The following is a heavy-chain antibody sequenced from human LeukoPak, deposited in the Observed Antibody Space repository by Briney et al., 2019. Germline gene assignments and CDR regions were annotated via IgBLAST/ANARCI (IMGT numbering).Heavy chain of an antibody. CDR2: ISWNSRDS. J-gene: IGHJ4*02. Sequence: PGRSLRLSCAASGFAFDDYAMHWVRQAPGKGLEWVSGISWNSRDSGYADSVRGRFIISRDNAKNSVDLRMKSLRVEDTALYYCVKVGGSGRHYNVDGKYFDSWGQGTLVIVSS. D-gene: IGHD3-10*01. CDR1: GFAFDDYA. CDR3: VKVGGSGRHYNVDGKYFDS. V-gene: IGHV3-9*01.